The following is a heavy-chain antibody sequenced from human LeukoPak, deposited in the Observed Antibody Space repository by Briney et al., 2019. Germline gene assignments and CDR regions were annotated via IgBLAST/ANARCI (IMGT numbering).Heavy chain of an antibody. V-gene: IGHV1-2*02. Sequence: ASVKVSCKASGYTFTDCYIHWVRQAPGQGLEWMGWINPNSGGTKYAQKFQGRVTMTRDTSINTAYMELSRLTSDDTAVYYCARGPPYTTTWTPSGVYMDVWDKGTTVTVSS. CDR3: ARGPPYTTTWTPSGVYMDV. CDR2: INPNSGGT. D-gene: IGHD6-13*01. CDR1: GYTFTDCY. J-gene: IGHJ6*03.